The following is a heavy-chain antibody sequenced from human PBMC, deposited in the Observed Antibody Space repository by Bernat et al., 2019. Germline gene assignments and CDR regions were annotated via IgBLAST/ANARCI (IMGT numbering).Heavy chain of an antibody. CDR3: AKDSKGQYCSSTSCQRDYYYYYMDV. D-gene: IGHD2-2*01. CDR2: ISGTGGTT. CDR1: GFTFNNYA. J-gene: IGHJ6*03. V-gene: IGHV3-23*01. Sequence: EVPLLESGGGLVQPGGSLRLSCAASGFTFNNYAMSWVRQAPGKGLEWVSAISGTGGTTYYAGSVKVRFTISRDNFRNTLYLQMNSLRAGDTAVYYCAKDSKGQYCSSTSCQRDYYYYYMDVWGKGTTVTVSS.